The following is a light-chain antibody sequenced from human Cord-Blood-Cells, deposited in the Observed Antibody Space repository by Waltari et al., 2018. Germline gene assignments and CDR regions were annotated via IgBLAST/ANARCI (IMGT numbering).Light chain of an antibody. CDR1: SLRSYY. Sequence: SSELTQDPAVSVALGQTVRITCQGDSLRSYYASWYRQKPGQAPVLVIYGKNNRPSGIPASLTITGAQAEDEADYYCNSRDSSGNHVVFGGGTKLTVL. CDR3: NSRDSSGNHVV. V-gene: IGLV3-19*01. CDR2: GKN. J-gene: IGLJ2*01.